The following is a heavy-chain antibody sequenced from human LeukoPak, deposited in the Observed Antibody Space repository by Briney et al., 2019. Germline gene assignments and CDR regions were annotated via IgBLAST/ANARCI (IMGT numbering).Heavy chain of an antibody. V-gene: IGHV1-69*13. CDR1: GGTFSSYA. Sequence: SVKVSCKASGGTFSSYAISWVRQAPGQGLEWMGGIIPIFGTANYAQKFQGRVTITADESTSTAYMELSSLRSEDTAVYYCARDRYSSSWYRPYYFDYXGQGTLVTVSS. CDR2: IIPIFGTA. J-gene: IGHJ4*02. CDR3: ARDRYSSSWYRPYYFDY. D-gene: IGHD6-13*01.